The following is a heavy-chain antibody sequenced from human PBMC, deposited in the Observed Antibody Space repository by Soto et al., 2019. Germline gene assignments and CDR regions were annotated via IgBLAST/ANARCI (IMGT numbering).Heavy chain of an antibody. Sequence: QVQLVESGGGVVQPGRSLRLSCAASGFTFSSYGMHWVRQAPGKGLEWVAVISYDGSNKYYADSVKGRFTISRDNSKNTLYLQMNSLRAVDTAVYYCAKPLGGYDLFDYWGQGTLVTVSS. CDR2: ISYDGSNK. CDR3: AKPLGGYDLFDY. D-gene: IGHD5-12*01. V-gene: IGHV3-30*18. J-gene: IGHJ4*02. CDR1: GFTFSSYG.